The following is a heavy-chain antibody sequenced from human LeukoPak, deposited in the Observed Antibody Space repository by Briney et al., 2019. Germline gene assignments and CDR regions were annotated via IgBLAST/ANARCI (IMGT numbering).Heavy chain of an antibody. CDR1: VYTFTNYE. V-gene: IGHV1-18*04. J-gene: IGHJ4*02. CDR2: ISAYNGDT. D-gene: IGHD4-23*01. Sequence: ASVKVSCKASVYTFTNYEISWVRQAPGQGLEWMGWISAYNGDTNYAQKDQDRVTMTKDTSTSTGYMELRRLRSDDTAVHYCARVSGGYVDYWGQGTLVTVSS. CDR3: ARVSGGYVDY.